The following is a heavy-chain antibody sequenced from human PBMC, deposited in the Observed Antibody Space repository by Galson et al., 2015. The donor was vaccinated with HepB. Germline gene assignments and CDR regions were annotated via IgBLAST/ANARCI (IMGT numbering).Heavy chain of an antibody. Sequence: QSGAEVKKPGESLKISCKGSGYSFTSYWIGWVRQMPGKGLEWMGIIYPGDSDTRYSPSFQGQVTISADKSISTAYLQWSSLKASDTAMYYCARHALSPALMVRGRYYYYGMDVWGQGTTVTVS. CDR3: ARHALSPALMVRGRYYYYGMDV. D-gene: IGHD3-10*01. V-gene: IGHV5-51*01. CDR2: IYPGDSDT. CDR1: GYSFTSYW. J-gene: IGHJ6*02.